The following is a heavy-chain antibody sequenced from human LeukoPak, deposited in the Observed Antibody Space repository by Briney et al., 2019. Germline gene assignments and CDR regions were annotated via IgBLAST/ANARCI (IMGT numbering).Heavy chain of an antibody. Sequence: GGSLRLSCAASGFTFSDYAMNWVRPAPGKGREWISYIRNSGSTTYYSDSVKGRLTISRDNAKNSLYLEMNRLRAEDTAVYYRARAPLDPTGYCSVGRCPPTYEVWGQGTLVSVSS. CDR2: IRNSGSTT. V-gene: IGHV3-48*03. CDR1: GFTFSDYA. J-gene: IGHJ4*02. CDR3: ARAPLDPTGYCSVGRCPPTYEV. D-gene: IGHD2-15*01.